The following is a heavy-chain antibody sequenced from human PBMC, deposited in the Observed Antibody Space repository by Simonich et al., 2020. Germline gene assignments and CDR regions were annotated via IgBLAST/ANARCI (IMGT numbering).Heavy chain of an antibody. CDR2: IKHSGST. CDR1: GGSISSSSYY. CDR3: ARVPFTAMVLFDY. J-gene: IGHJ4*02. D-gene: IGHD5-18*01. Sequence: QLQLQESGPGLVKPSETLSLTCPVSGGSISSSSYYWSWIRQPPGKGLEWIGEIKHSGSTNYNPSLKSRVTISVDKSKNQFSLKLSSVTAADTAVYYCARVPFTAMVLFDYWGQGTLVTVSS. V-gene: IGHV4-39*07.